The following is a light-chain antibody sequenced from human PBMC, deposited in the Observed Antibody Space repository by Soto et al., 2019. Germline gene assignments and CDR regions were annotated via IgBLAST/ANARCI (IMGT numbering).Light chain of an antibody. CDR2: DAS. J-gene: IGKJ2*01. CDR1: QSISSW. V-gene: IGKV1-5*01. CDR3: QQYNSYWVT. Sequence: DLQMTQSPSTLSASVGDRVTITCRASQSISSWLAWYQQKPGKAPKLLIYDASSLESGVPSRFSGSGSGTEFTLTLSSLQPDEFATYYCQQYNSYWVTFGQGTKLEIK.